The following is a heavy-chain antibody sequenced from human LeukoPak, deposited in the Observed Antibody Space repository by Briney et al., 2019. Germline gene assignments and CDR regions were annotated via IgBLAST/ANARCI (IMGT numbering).Heavy chain of an antibody. J-gene: IGHJ4*02. D-gene: IGHD1-26*01. Sequence: SETLSLTCTISGGSISSISYYWGWIRQPPGKGLEWIGSIYYTGSTYYNPSLKSRVTVSVDTSKNQFSLNLRSVTAADTAVYYCARRFSGSSGLDYWGQGTLVTVSS. CDR3: ARRFSGSSGLDY. V-gene: IGHV4-39*01. CDR1: GGSISSISYY. CDR2: IYYTGST.